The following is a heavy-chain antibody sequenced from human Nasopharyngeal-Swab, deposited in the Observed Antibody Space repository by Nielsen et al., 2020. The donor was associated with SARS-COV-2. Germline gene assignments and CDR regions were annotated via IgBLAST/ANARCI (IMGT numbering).Heavy chain of an antibody. V-gene: IGHV1-18*01. CDR1: GYTFTSYG. Sequence: ASVKVSCKASGYTFTSYGISWVRQAPGQGLEWMGWISAYNGNTNHAQKLQGIVTMTTDTSTSTAYMELRSLRSDDTAVYYCARVQQLVRDAFDIWGQGTMVTVSS. CDR2: ISAYNGNT. D-gene: IGHD6-13*01. CDR3: ARVQQLVRDAFDI. J-gene: IGHJ3*02.